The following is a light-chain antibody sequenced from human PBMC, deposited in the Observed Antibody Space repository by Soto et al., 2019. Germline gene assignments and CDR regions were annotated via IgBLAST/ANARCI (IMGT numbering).Light chain of an antibody. Sequence: DILLTHSPSSLSASVGDRVTITCRASENMGTYLNWFHQKPGKAHKVLIYAAFSLQSGVPSRFSDSGSGTDLTLTISSLQPEDFGTYYCQETDSTPLYTFGPETTVDI. CDR3: QETDSTPLYT. CDR2: AAF. V-gene: IGKV1-39*01. CDR1: ENMGTY. J-gene: IGKJ3*01.